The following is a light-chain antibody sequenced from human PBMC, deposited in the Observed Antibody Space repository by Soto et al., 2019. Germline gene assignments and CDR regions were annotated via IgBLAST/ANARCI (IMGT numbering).Light chain of an antibody. V-gene: IGKV1-33*01. J-gene: IGKJ4*01. CDR3: QQYDNYPLT. Sequence: DIQMTQSPSSLSASVGDRVTITCQASQGINNYLNWYQQKPGNAPKLLIFDTSDLETGVPSRFSGRGSGTEFTLTISSLQPDDFATYYCQQYDNYPLTVGGGTKVDIK. CDR2: DTS. CDR1: QGINNY.